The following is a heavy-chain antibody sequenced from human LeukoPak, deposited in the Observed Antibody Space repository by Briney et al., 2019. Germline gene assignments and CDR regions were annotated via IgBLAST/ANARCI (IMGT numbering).Heavy chain of an antibody. J-gene: IGHJ4*02. V-gene: IGHV3-74*03. CDR3: ARVVGDTGYYFDY. CDR2: LSGDGSST. D-gene: IGHD2-21*01. CDR1: GFTFSTYW. Sequence: PGGSLRLSCVASGFTFSTYWMHWVRQAPGKGLLWVSRLSGDGSSTKYADSLKGRFTISRDNAKNSLYLQMNSLRAEDTAVYYCARVVGDTGYYFDYWGQGTLVTVSS.